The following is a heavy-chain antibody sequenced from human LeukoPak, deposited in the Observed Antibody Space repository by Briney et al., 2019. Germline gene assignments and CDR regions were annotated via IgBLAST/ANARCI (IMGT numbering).Heavy chain of an antibody. CDR2: INHSGST. J-gene: IGHJ4*02. V-gene: IGHV4-34*01. D-gene: IGHD3-22*01. CDR3: ATSPNYDSSGYYF. CDR1: GGSFSAYY. Sequence: PSETLSLTCAVYGGSFSAYYWSWIRQPPGKGLEWIGEINHSGSTNYNPSLKSRVTISVDTSKNQFSLKLSSVTAADTAVYYCATSPNYDSSGYYFWGQGTLVTVSS.